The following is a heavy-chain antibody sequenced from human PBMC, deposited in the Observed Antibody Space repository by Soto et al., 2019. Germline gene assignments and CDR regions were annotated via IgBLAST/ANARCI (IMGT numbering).Heavy chain of an antibody. Sequence: SETLSLTCTVSGGSMSHYHWFWIRQSPGKGLEFIGYTHDSGIINYNPSLMSRVAISLDTSKNQFSLKLTSVTAADTALYYCARTGYGDHFASWVRGTLVTVSS. J-gene: IGHJ4*02. CDR2: THDSGII. CDR1: GGSMSHYH. V-gene: IGHV4-59*01. D-gene: IGHD5-18*01. CDR3: ARTGYGDHFAS.